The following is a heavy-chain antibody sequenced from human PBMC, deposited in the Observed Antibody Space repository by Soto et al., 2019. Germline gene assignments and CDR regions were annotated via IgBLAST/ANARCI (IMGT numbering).Heavy chain of an antibody. D-gene: IGHD3-3*01. CDR2: ISAYNGNT. Sequence: ASVKVSGKASGYTFTSYGNSWVRQAPGQGLEWMGWISAYNGNTNYAQKLQGRVTMTTDTSTSTAYMELRSLRSDDTAVYYCARDTGGYYSIDYWGQGNMVTVSS. CDR3: ARDTGGYYSIDY. V-gene: IGHV1-18*01. CDR1: GYTFTSYG. J-gene: IGHJ4*02.